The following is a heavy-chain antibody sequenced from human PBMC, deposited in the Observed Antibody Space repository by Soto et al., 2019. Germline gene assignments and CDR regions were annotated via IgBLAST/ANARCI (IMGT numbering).Heavy chain of an antibody. CDR1: ASTFSNYI. CDR2: ISYDGSNS. V-gene: IGHV3-30*04. J-gene: IGHJ6*02. Sequence: QLQLVESGGGVVQPGRSLRLSCAASASTFSNYIMHWVRQAPGKGLEWVAFISYDGSNSNYADFVEGRFTISRDNPKYMLYLQLSSLRPDDTAVYYCAGGDNYYALGVWGQGTTVTVSS. D-gene: IGHD2-15*01. CDR3: AGGDNYYALGV.